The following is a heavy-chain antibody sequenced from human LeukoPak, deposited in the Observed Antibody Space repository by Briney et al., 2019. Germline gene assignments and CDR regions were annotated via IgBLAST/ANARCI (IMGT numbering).Heavy chain of an antibody. CDR2: IYRGGST. CDR1: GLNVSTNN. V-gene: IGHV3-53*01. Sequence: GRSLRLSCAASGLNVSTNNMNWVRQAPGNGMEWVSVIYRGGSTLNANSVKGRFTISRDSSRNTLFLQMNSLRAEDTAVYYCARGYSSADYWGQGTLVTVSS. CDR3: ARGYSSADY. D-gene: IGHD5-18*01. J-gene: IGHJ4*02.